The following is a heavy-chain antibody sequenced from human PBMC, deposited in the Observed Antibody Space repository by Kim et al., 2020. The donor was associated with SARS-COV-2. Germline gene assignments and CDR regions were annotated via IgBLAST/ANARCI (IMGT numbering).Heavy chain of an antibody. J-gene: IGHJ6*02. D-gene: IGHD6-19*01. V-gene: IGHV1-24*01. Sequence: ASVKVSCKLSGYTLTELSMHWVRQAPGKGLEWMGGFDPEDGETIYAQKFQGRVTMTEDTSTDTAYMELSSLRSEDTAVYYCATSPAVAGTYYYYYGMDVWGQGTTVTVSS. CDR3: ATSPAVAGTYYYYYGMDV. CDR2: FDPEDGET. CDR1: GYTLTELS.